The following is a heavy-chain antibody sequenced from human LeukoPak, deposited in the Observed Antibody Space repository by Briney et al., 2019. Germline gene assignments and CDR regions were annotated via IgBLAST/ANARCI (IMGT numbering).Heavy chain of an antibody. CDR2: IRYDGSNK. CDR3: AKDLFAYHSSGCPGVY. Sequence: GGSLRLSCAASGFTFSSCGMHWVRQAPGKGLEWVAFIRYDGSNKYYADSVKGRFTISRDNSKNTLYLQMNSLRAEDTAVYYCAKDLFAYHSSGCPGVYWGQGTLVTVSS. D-gene: IGHD6-19*01. V-gene: IGHV3-30*02. J-gene: IGHJ4*02. CDR1: GFTFSSCG.